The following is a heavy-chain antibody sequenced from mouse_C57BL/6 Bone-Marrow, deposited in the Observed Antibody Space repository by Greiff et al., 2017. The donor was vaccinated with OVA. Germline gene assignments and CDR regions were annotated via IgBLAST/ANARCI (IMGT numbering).Heavy chain of an antibody. J-gene: IGHJ2*01. CDR1: GYTFTDYN. V-gene: IGHV1-22*01. D-gene: IGHD1-1*01. CDR3: ARKLLRSYYFDY. CDR2: INPNNGGT. Sequence: EVKVVESGPELVKPGASVKMSCKASGYTFTDYNMHWVKQSHGKSLEWIGYINPNNGGTSYNQKFKGKATLTVNKSSSTAYMELRSLTSEDSAVYYCARKLLRSYYFDYWGQGTTLTVSS.